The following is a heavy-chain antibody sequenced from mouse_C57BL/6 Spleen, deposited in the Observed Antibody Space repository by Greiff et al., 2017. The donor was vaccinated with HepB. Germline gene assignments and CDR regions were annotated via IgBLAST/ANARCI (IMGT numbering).Heavy chain of an antibody. D-gene: IGHD1-1*01. CDR1: GYTFTDYE. CDR3: TRLYGSSPFDY. V-gene: IGHV1-15*01. J-gene: IGHJ2*01. Sequence: VQLQQSGAELVRPGASVTLSCKASGYTFTDYEMHWVKQTPVHGLEWIGAIDPETGGTAYNQKFKGEAILTADKSSSTAYMELRSLTSEDSAVYYCTRLYGSSPFDYWGQGTTLTVSS. CDR2: IDPETGGT.